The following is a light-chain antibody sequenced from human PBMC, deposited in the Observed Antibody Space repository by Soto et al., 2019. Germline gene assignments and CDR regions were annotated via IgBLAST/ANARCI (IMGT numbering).Light chain of an antibody. CDR3: QQLNSYPLT. CDR2: VAS. J-gene: IGKJ4*01. Sequence: DIQLTQSPSFLSASVGERFTITCRASQGISTYLAWYQQKPGRAPNLLIYVASTLQSGVPSRFSGSGSGTEFTLTISSLQPEDFATYYCQQLNSYPLTFGGGTKVDIK. CDR1: QGISTY. V-gene: IGKV1-9*01.